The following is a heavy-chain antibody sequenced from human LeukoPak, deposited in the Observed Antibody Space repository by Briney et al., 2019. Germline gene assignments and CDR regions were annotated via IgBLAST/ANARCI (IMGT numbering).Heavy chain of an antibody. Sequence: GGSLRLSCAASGFTFSDNYMTWVRQAPGKGLEWVANIKQDGSEKYYVDSVKGRFTISRDNAKNSLYLQMNSLRAEDTAVYYCAKDQEVVVAATPDYFDYWGQGTLVTVSS. CDR2: IKQDGSEK. CDR1: GFTFSDNY. D-gene: IGHD2-15*01. CDR3: AKDQEVVVAATPDYFDY. V-gene: IGHV3-7*03. J-gene: IGHJ4*02.